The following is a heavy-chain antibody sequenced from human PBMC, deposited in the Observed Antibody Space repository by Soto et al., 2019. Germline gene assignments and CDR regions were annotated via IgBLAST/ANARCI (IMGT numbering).Heavy chain of an antibody. CDR2: ISGSGGST. D-gene: IGHD1-26*01. CDR3: AKPRIVGATSDIDY. CDR1: GFTFSSYA. Sequence: EVHLLESGGGLVQPGGSLRLSCAASGFTFSSYAMSWVRQAPGKGLEWVSGISGSGGSTDYADSVKGRFTISRDNSKNTLYLQMNSLRADDTAVYYCAKPRIVGATSDIDYWGQGTLVTVSS. J-gene: IGHJ4*02. V-gene: IGHV3-23*01.